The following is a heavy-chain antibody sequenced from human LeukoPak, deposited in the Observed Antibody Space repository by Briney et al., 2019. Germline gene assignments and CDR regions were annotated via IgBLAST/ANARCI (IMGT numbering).Heavy chain of an antibody. CDR3: ARLRVSVTTTSDFDY. CDR2: IYYTGST. CDR1: GGSISSYY. J-gene: IGHJ4*02. Sequence: SETLSLTCTVSGGSISSYYWSWIRQPPGKGLEWIGYIYYTGSTSYNPSLKSRVTISVDTSKNQFSLKLSSVTAADTAVYYCARLRVSVTTTSDFDYWGQGTLVTVSS. V-gene: IGHV4-59*08. D-gene: IGHD5-12*01.